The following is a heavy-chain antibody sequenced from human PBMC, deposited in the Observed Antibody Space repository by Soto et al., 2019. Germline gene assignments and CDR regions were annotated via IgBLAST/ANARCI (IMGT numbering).Heavy chain of an antibody. CDR1: GGSIDTYY. Sequence: QVQLQESGPGLVKPSETLSLTCTVSGGSIDTYYWSWIRQPPGKGLEWIGYIYYSGSTNYNPSLKSRVTMSVDTSKNQFSLKLSSVTAADTAVYSCARDSRLGFPDYWGQGTLVTVSS. V-gene: IGHV4-59*01. CDR3: ARDSRLGFPDY. D-gene: IGHD3-16*01. CDR2: IYYSGST. J-gene: IGHJ4*02.